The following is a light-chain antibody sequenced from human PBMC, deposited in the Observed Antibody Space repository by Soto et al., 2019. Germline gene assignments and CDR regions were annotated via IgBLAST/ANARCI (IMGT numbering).Light chain of an antibody. CDR3: QQYGYLVT. V-gene: IGKV3-20*01. CDR2: GAS. Sequence: EIVLTQSRGTLSLSPGERVTLSCRASQSITNNYLAWYQQKPGRAHRLLIYGASSRATGIPDRFSGSGSGTDFTLTISRLEPEDFAMYYCQQYGYLVTFGGGTKVDIK. CDR1: QSITNNY. J-gene: IGKJ4*01.